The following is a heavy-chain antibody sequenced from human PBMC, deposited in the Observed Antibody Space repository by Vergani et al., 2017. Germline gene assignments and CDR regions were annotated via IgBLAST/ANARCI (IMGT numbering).Heavy chain of an antibody. CDR3: AKAGSVASESLQYNYYMDV. V-gene: IGHV3-30*18. CDR2: ISTDGTKK. J-gene: IGHJ6*03. Sequence: QVQLVESGGGIVQPGTSLRLSCVASGFTFSSHAIHWVRRAPGKGLEWVAVISTDGTKKFYGDSVKGRFTISRDNSKKTLDLQMNSLRTEDSAVYYCAKAGSVASESLQYNYYMDVWGKGTTVTV. D-gene: IGHD4-11*01. CDR1: GFTFSSHA.